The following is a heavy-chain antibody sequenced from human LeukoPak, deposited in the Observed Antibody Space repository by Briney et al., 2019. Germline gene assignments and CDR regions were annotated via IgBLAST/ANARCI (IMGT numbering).Heavy chain of an antibody. CDR2: ISYDKNNK. CDR1: GFTFSTYG. CDR3: AKVGQDYYTYYYYMDV. Sequence: GRSLRLSCAASGFTFSTYGMHWVRQAPGKGLEWVAVISYDKNNKYYPDSVKGRFTISKDNSKNTLYLHMNSLRTEDTAVYYCAKVGQDYYTYYYYMDVWGKGTTVTVSS. D-gene: IGHD3/OR15-3a*01. V-gene: IGHV3-30*18. J-gene: IGHJ6*03.